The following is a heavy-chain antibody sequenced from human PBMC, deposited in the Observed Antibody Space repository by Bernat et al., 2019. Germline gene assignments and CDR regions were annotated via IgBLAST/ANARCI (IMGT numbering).Heavy chain of an antibody. CDR3: TRPGRHCGSTTCYNWFDP. J-gene: IGHJ5*02. CDR2: IRSKANTYAT. Sequence: EVQLVESGGGLVQPGGSLKLSCAASGFTFSGSAMHWVRQASGKGLEWVGRIRSKANTYATAYAASVKGRFTISRDDSKNTAYLQMNSLKTEDTAVYYCTRPGRHCGSTTCYNWFDPWGQGTLVTVSS. CDR1: GFTFSGSA. D-gene: IGHD2-2*01. V-gene: IGHV3-73*01.